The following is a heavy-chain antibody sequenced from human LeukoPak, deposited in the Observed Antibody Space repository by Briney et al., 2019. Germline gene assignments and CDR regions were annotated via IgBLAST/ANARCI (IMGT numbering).Heavy chain of an antibody. CDR1: GYTFTSYY. V-gene: IGHV1-46*01. Sequence: EASVKVSCKAFGYTFTSYYMHWVRQAPGQGLEWMGIIYPSGGSTTYAQKFQGRVTMTSDTSTSTVYMQLTSLRSEDTAVYYCARGKPYDFWSGYSGSIDYWGQGTLVTVSS. CDR3: ARGKPYDFWSGYSGSIDY. D-gene: IGHD3-3*01. J-gene: IGHJ4*02. CDR2: IYPSGGST.